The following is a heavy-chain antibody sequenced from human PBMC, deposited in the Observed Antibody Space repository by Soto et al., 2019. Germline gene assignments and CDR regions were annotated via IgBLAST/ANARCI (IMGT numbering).Heavy chain of an antibody. D-gene: IGHD3-16*02. Sequence: ASVKVSCKASGYTFTSYDINWVRQATGQGLEWMGWMNPNSGNTGYAQKFQGRVTMTSNTSISTAYMELSSLRSEDTAVYYCARSSDRYYWYFDLWGRGTLVTVSS. V-gene: IGHV1-8*02. CDR3: ARSSDRYYWYFDL. J-gene: IGHJ2*01. CDR1: GYTFTSYD. CDR2: MNPNSGNT.